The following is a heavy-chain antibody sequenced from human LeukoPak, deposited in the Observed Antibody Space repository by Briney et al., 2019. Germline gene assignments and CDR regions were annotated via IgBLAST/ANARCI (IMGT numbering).Heavy chain of an antibody. V-gene: IGHV3-30*18. CDR1: GFTFRSYG. J-gene: IGHJ5*02. CDR3: AKEKGASYSSSPIDP. D-gene: IGHD6-6*01. CDR2: ISFDGTNK. Sequence: GGSLRLSCAASGFTFRSYGIHWVRRAPGKGLEWVATISFDGTNKKYADSVKGRFTISRDNSKNTLYLQMNSLRAEDTAVYYCAKEKGASYSSSPIDPWGQGTLGTVSS.